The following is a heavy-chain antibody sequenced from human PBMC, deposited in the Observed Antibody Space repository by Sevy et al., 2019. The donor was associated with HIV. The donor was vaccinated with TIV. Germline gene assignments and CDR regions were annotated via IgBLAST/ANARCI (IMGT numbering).Heavy chain of an antibody. CDR3: ARADYGDYSDEFDY. Sequence: GGSLRLSCAASGFTFSSHAMHWVRQAPGKGLEWVTIISYDGSNKYYADSVKGRFTISRDNSNNTLFLQMNSLRAEDTAVHYCARADYGDYSDEFDYWGQGTLVTVSS. CDR2: ISYDGSNK. D-gene: IGHD4-17*01. V-gene: IGHV3-30-3*01. CDR1: GFTFSSHA. J-gene: IGHJ4*02.